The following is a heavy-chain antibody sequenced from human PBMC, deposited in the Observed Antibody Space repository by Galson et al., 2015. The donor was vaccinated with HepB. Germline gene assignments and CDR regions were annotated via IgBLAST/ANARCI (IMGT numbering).Heavy chain of an antibody. V-gene: IGHV3-30-3*01. Sequence: SLRLSCAASGFTFSSYAMHWVRQAPGKGLEWVAVISYDGSNKYYADSVKGRFTISRDNSKNTLYLQMNSLRAEDTAVYYCARAEDYYDSSGYYPDYWGQGTLVTVSS. CDR3: ARAEDYYDSSGYYPDY. D-gene: IGHD3-22*01. CDR2: ISYDGSNK. CDR1: GFTFSSYA. J-gene: IGHJ4*02.